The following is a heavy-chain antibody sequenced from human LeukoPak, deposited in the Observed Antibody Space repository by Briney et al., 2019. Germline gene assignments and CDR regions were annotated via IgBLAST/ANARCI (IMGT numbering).Heavy chain of an antibody. CDR1: GFTFSSYS. D-gene: IGHD2-2*01. CDR2: ISSSSSYI. Sequence: PGGSLRLSCAASGFTFSSYSMNWVRQAPGKGLEGVSSISSSSSYIYYADSVKGRFTISRDNAKNSLYLQMNSLRAEDTAVYYCARDAPSIVVVPAAAPYYYYGMDVWGQGTTVTVSS. V-gene: IGHV3-21*01. J-gene: IGHJ6*02. CDR3: ARDAPSIVVVPAAAPYYYYGMDV.